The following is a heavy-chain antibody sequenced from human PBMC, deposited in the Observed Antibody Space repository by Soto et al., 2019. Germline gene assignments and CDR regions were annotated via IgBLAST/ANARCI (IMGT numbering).Heavy chain of an antibody. CDR3: ATAIYSQSITGTRVPGY. J-gene: IGHJ4*02. Sequence: ASVKVSCKVSGYTLTELSMHWVRQAPGKGLEWMGGFDPEDGETIYAQKFQGRVTMTEDTSTDTAYMELSSLRSEDTAVYYCATAIYSQSITGTRVPGYWGQGTLVTVSS. CDR1: GYTLTELS. CDR2: FDPEDGET. V-gene: IGHV1-24*01. D-gene: IGHD1-7*01.